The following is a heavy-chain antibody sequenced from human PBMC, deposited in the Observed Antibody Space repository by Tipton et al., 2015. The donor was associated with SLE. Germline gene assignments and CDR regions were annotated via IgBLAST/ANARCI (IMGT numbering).Heavy chain of an antibody. CDR2: IYYSGNT. D-gene: IGHD4-17*01. Sequence: TLSLTCTVSGGSVSSGSYYWSWIRQPPGKGLEWNGYIYYSGNTNYSPSIKSRVTISVNTSKNQVYLKLTSVTAADTAVYHCARGYGDTGYWGQGTMVTVYS. J-gene: IGHJ4*02. V-gene: IGHV4-61*01. CDR1: GGSVSSGSYY. CDR3: ARGYGDTGY.